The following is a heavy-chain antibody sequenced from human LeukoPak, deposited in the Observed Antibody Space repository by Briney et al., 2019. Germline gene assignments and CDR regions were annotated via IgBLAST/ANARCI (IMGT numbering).Heavy chain of an antibody. Sequence: SETLSLTCTVSGDSISRYYWSWIRQPPGKGLEWIGHIYYSGSTNYSPSLKSRVTMSVDTSKNQFSLKLSSVTAADTAVYYCAREGGGTGAFDIWGQGTMVIVSS. V-gene: IGHV4-59*01. CDR2: IYYSGST. J-gene: IGHJ3*02. CDR1: GDSISRYY. CDR3: AREGGGTGAFDI. D-gene: IGHD3-16*01.